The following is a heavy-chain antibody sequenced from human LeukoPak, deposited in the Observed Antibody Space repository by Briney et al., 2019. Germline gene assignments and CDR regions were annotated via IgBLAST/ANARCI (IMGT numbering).Heavy chain of an antibody. D-gene: IGHD3-16*01. CDR3: AGVRYRLAETYIDY. J-gene: IGHJ4*02. Sequence: ASVKVSCKASGYTFTGYYIHWARQAPGQGLEWMGWINPNSGDTNYAQKFQGRVTMTRDTSISTAYMELSRLRSDDTAVYYCAGVRYRLAETYIDYWGQGTLVTVSS. CDR1: GYTFTGYY. V-gene: IGHV1-2*02. CDR2: INPNSGDT.